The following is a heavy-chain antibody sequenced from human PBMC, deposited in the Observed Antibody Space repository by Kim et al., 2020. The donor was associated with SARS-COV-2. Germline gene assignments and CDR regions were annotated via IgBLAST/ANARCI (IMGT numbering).Heavy chain of an antibody. CDR1: GFTFSDHY. CDR2: TRNKANSYTT. V-gene: IGHV3-72*01. J-gene: IGHJ4*02. D-gene: IGHD6-6*01. Sequence: GGSLRLSCAASGFTFSDHYMDWVRQAPGKGLEWVGRTRNKANSYTTEYAASVKGRFTISRDDSDNSLYLQMNSLKTEDTAVYYCVSLGLYSSSSIWGQGT. CDR3: VSLGLYSSSSI.